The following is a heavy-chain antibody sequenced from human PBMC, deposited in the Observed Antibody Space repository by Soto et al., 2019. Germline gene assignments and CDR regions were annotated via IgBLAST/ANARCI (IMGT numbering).Heavy chain of an antibody. CDR2: IPSSGGTI. CDR1: GFTFSSFE. D-gene: IGHD3-3*01. J-gene: IGHJ4*02. Sequence: GGSLRLSCAASGFTFSSFEMNWVRQAPGKGPEWVSYIPSSGGTIYYADSVKGRFTTSSDNAKNSLFLQMNSLRADDTAIYYCARDGTGDFWSGYFTSFDYWGQGTLVTVSS. V-gene: IGHV3-48*03. CDR3: ARDGTGDFWSGYFTSFDY.